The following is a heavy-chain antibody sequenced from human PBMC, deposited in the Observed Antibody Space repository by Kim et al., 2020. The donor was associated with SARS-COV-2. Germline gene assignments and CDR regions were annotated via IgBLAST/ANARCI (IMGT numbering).Heavy chain of an antibody. D-gene: IGHD3-3*01. CDR2: IYYSGST. CDR3: ARSTLAITIFGVVTNFDY. CDR1: GGSISSYY. V-gene: IGHV4-59*13. J-gene: IGHJ4*02. Sequence: SETLSLTCTVSGGSISSYYWSWIRQPPGKGLEWIGYIYYSGSTNYNPSLKSRVTISVDTSKNQFSLKLSSVTAADTAVYYCARSTLAITIFGVVTNFDYWGQGTLVTVSS.